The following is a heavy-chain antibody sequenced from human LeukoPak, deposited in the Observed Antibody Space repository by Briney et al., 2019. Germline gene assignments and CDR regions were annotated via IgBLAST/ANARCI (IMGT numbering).Heavy chain of an antibody. CDR2: ISYDGSNK. V-gene: IGHV3-30*09. CDR3: ARDLEAAAGSYFDY. J-gene: IGHJ4*02. Sequence: GRSLRLYCAASRFTFSSYAMHWVRQAPGKGLEWVAVISYDGSNKYYADSVKGRFAISRDNSKNTLYLQMNSLRAEDTAVYYCARDLEAAAGSYFDYWGQGTLVTVSS. CDR1: RFTFSSYA. D-gene: IGHD6-13*01.